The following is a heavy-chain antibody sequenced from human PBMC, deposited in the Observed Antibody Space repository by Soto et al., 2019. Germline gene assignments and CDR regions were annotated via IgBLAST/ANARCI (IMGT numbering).Heavy chain of an antibody. CDR3: AREVPISAVAGHY. D-gene: IGHD6-19*01. CDR2: ISSSSSYI. CDR1: GFTFSSYS. V-gene: IGHV3-21*01. J-gene: IGHJ4*02. Sequence: XXSLSLSCAASGFTFSSYSMKWVRQAPGKGLEWVSSISSSSSYIYYADSVKGRFTISRDNAKNSLYLQMNSLRAEDTAVYYCAREVPISAVAGHYWGQGTLVTVSS.